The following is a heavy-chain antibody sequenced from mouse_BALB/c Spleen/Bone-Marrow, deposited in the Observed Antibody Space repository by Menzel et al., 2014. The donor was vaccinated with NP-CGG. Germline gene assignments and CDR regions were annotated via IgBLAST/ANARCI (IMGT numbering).Heavy chain of an antibody. J-gene: IGHJ3*01. D-gene: IGHD2-1*01. CDR3: ARDHFYSGNYEFAY. V-gene: IGHV1-69*02. Sequence: VQLQQSGPEVVKPGAPVKVSCKASGYTFTSYWMNWVEQRPGRGLEWIGRIDPSDSETHYNQKFKDKATLTVDKSSSTAYIQLSSLTSEDSAVYYCARDHFYSGNYEFAYWGQGTLVTVSA. CDR1: GYTFTSYW. CDR2: IDPSDSET.